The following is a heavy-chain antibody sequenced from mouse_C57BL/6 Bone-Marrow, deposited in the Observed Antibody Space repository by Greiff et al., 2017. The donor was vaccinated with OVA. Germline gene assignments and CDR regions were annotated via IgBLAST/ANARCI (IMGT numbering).Heavy chain of an antibody. Sequence: EVQLQQSGPGLVKPSQSLSLTCSVTGYSITSGYYWNWIRQFPGNKLEWMGYISYDGSNNYNPSLKNRISITRDTSKNQFFLKLNSVTTEDTATYYCASFAYWGQGTLVTVSA. CDR2: ISYDGSN. CDR3: ASFAY. J-gene: IGHJ3*01. CDR1: GYSITSGYY. V-gene: IGHV3-6*01.